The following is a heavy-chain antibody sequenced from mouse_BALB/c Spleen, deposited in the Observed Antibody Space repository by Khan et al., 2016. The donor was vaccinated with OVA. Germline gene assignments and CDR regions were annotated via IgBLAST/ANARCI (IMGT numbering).Heavy chain of an antibody. CDR2: IWSGGST. CDR3: GIIFIDTTEYSMGF. J-gene: IGHJ4*01. CDR1: GFSLTSYG. Sequence: QVQLKQSGPGLVQPSQSLSITCTVSGFSLTSYGVHWVRQSPGKGLEWLGVIWSGGSTDYNAAFISRLSISKDNTTSQVFFIMNSLQANDTAIYYCGIIFIDTTEYSMGFLGQGTSGTGS. D-gene: IGHD2-12*01. V-gene: IGHV2-2*02.